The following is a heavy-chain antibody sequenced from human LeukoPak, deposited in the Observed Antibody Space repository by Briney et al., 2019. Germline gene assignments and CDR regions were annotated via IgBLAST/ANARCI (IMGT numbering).Heavy chain of an antibody. Sequence: SQTLSLTCTVSGGSISSGSYYWRWIRQPAGKGLEWIGRIYTSGSTNYNPSLKSRVTISVDTSKNQFSLKLSSVTAADTAVYYCARARISYCSGGSCYYYFDYWGQGTLVTVSS. J-gene: IGHJ4*02. CDR1: GGSISSGSYY. D-gene: IGHD2-15*01. V-gene: IGHV4-61*02. CDR2: IYTSGST. CDR3: ARARISYCSGGSCYYYFDY.